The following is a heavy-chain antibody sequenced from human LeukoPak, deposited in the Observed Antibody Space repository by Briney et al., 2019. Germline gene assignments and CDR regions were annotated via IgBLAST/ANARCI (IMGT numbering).Heavy chain of an antibody. D-gene: IGHD3-10*01. CDR3: ARAYGSGSHGMDV. CDR2: ISYDGSNK. CDR1: GFTFSSYA. J-gene: IGHJ6*02. Sequence: PGGSLRLSCAASGFTFSSYAMHWVRQAPGKGLEWVAVISYDGSNKYYADSVKGRFTISRDNSKNTLYLQMNSLRAEDTAVYYCARAYGSGSHGMDVWGQGTTVTVSS. V-gene: IGHV3-30-3*01.